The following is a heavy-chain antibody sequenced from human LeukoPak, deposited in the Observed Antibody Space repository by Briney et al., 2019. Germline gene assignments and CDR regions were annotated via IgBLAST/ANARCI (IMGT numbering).Heavy chain of an antibody. CDR3: ARHLSAVTAPDY. V-gene: IGHV4-39*01. CDR1: GGSISSSSYY. J-gene: IGHJ4*02. D-gene: IGHD2-21*02. CDR2: IYYTGST. Sequence: SETLFLTCTVSGGSISSSSYYWGWIRQPPGKGLEWIGNIYYTGSTYYNPSLKSRVAVSVDTSKNQFSLKVTSMSAADTAVYYCARHLSAVTAPDYWGQGTLVTVSS.